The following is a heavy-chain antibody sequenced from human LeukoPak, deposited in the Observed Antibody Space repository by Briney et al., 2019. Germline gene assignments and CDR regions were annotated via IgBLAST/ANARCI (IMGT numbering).Heavy chain of an antibody. D-gene: IGHD1-26*01. V-gene: IGHV1-46*01. CDR2: INPSGGST. CDR3: AKGWEDMKLDY. Sequence: GASVKVSCKASGYTFTSYYMHWVRQAPGQGLEWMGIINPSGGSTGYAQKFQGRVTMTRDTSTSTVYMELSSLRSEDTAVYYCAKGWEDMKLDYWGQGTLVTVSS. J-gene: IGHJ4*02. CDR1: GYTFTSYY.